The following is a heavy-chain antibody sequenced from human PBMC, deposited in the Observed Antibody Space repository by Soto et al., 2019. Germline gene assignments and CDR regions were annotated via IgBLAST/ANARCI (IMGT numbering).Heavy chain of an antibody. D-gene: IGHD5-12*01. CDR1: GYTFTSYA. V-gene: IGHV1-3*01. CDR3: AREVDIVATTTGY. Sequence: GASVKVSCKASGYTFTSYAMHWVRQAPGQRLEWMGWINAGNGNTKYSQKFQGRVTITRDTSASTAYMELSSLRSEDTAVYYCAREVDIVATTTGYWGQGTLVTVSS. J-gene: IGHJ4*02. CDR2: INAGNGNT.